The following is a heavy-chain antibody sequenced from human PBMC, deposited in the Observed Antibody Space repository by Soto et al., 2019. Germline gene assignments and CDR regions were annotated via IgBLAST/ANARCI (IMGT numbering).Heavy chain of an antibody. CDR1: GYTFTSYY. Sequence: ASLKVSCKASGYTFTSYYVHWVRQAPGQGLEWMGIINPSGGSTSYAQKFQGRVTMTRDTSTSTVYMELSSLRSEDTAVYYCATAGASTVTQSDYYYYYMDVCGKGTTVTVSS. J-gene: IGHJ6*03. V-gene: IGHV1-46*01. D-gene: IGHD4-17*01. CDR2: INPSGGST. CDR3: ATAGASTVTQSDYYYYYMDV.